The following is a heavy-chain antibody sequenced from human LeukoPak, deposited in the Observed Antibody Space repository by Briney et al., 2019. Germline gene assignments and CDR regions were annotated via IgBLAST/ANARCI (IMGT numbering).Heavy chain of an antibody. Sequence: PSETLSLTCTVSGGSISSYYWSWIRQPPGKGLEWIGYIYYSGSTNYNPSLKSRVTISVDTSKNQFSLKLSSVTAADAAVYYCARTKSPIAAAGFYFDYWGQGTLVSVSS. D-gene: IGHD6-13*01. J-gene: IGHJ4*02. CDR1: GGSISSYY. CDR3: ARTKSPIAAAGFYFDY. V-gene: IGHV4-59*01. CDR2: IYYSGST.